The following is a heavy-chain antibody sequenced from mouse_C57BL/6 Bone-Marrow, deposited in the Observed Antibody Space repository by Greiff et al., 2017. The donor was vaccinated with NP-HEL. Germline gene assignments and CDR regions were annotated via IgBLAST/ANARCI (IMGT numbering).Heavy chain of an antibody. V-gene: IGHV1-50*01. J-gene: IGHJ2*01. D-gene: IGHD1-2*01. Sequence: QVHVKQSGAELVKPGASVKLSCKASGYTFTSYWMQWVKQRPGQGLEWIGEIDPSDSYTNYNQKFKGKATLTVDTSSSTAYMQLSSLTSEDSAVYYGAREGITTATDYWGKGTTLTVSS. CDR3: AREGITTATDY. CDR2: IDPSDSYT. CDR1: GYTFTSYW.